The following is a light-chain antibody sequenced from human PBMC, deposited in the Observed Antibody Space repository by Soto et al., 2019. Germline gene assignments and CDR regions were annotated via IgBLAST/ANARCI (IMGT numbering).Light chain of an antibody. CDR1: SSDVGGYNY. CDR2: EVS. CDR3: QSYDGGVV. V-gene: IGLV2-8*01. J-gene: IGLJ2*01. Sequence: QSALTQPPSASGSPGQSVTISCTGTSSDVGGYNYVSWYQQHPGKAPKLMIYEVSKRPSGVPDRFSGSKSGNTASLTVSGLQAEDEADYYCQSYDGGVVFGGGTKLTVL.